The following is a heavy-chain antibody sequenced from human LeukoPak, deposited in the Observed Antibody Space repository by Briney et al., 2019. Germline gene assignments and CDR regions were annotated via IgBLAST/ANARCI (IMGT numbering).Heavy chain of an antibody. CDR2: IYYSGST. CDR1: GGSISSYY. CDR3: ARHIAAAGGDYYYYYMDV. Sequence: SETLSLTCTVSGGSISSYYWSWIRQPPGKGLEWIGYIYYSGSTNYNPSLKSRVTISVDTSKNQFSLKLSSVTAADTAVYYCARHIAAAGGDYYYYYMDVRGKGTTVTVSS. J-gene: IGHJ6*03. D-gene: IGHD6-13*01. V-gene: IGHV4-59*01.